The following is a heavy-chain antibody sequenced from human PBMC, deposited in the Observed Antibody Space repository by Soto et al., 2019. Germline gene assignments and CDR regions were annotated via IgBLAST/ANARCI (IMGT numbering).Heavy chain of an antibody. CDR2: IYPGDSDT. CDR3: ARLPLSRSSSSEVNFDY. J-gene: IGHJ4*02. Sequence: GESLKISCKGSGYSFTSYWIGWVRQMPGKGLEWMGIIYPGDSDTRYSPSFQGQVTISADKSISTAYLQWSSLKASDTAMYYCARLPLSRSSSSEVNFDYWGQGTLVTVSS. D-gene: IGHD6-6*01. V-gene: IGHV5-51*01. CDR1: GYSFTSYW.